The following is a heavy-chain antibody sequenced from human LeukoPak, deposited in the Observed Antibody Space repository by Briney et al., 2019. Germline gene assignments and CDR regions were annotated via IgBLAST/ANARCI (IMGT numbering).Heavy chain of an antibody. Sequence: GVSLRLSCAASGFTVSAYAMAWVRQAPGKGLEWVSTIYDDNTYYADSVKGRFAISTDNSKNTLYLQMNSLRAEDTAVYYCARSTVATYYFDYWGQGTLVTVSS. V-gene: IGHV3-23*01. J-gene: IGHJ4*02. CDR3: ARSTVATYYFDY. CDR2: IYDDNT. D-gene: IGHD5-12*01. CDR1: GFTVSAYA.